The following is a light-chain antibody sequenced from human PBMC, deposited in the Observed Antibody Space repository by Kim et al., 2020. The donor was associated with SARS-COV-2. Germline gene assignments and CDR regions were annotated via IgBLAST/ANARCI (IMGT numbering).Light chain of an antibody. J-gene: IGKJ4*01. CDR3: QQSFSTPRA. Sequence: SASVGDRVTITCRASQRISNFLNWYQQKPGKAPNLLIYAASTLQSGVPSRFSGSGSGTDFTLTISSLQPEDFATYYCQQSFSTPRAFGGGTKVEI. CDR1: QRISNF. V-gene: IGKV1-39*01. CDR2: AAS.